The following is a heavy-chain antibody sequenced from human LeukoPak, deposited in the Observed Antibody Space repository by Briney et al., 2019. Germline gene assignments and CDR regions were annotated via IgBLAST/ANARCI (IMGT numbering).Heavy chain of an antibody. D-gene: IGHD2-21*01. CDR3: ARGVLPYSAHYGMDV. J-gene: IGHJ6*02. CDR1: GVADGTCY. Sequence: SETLSLTCTVSGVADGTCYGNWIRRPGGKGLEWLGRIVNSRNINYNPSLQRRLPMSVDTSKNQISLSLSSVTAADPAVYFCARGVLPYSAHYGMDVWGQGTTVTVSS. CDR2: IVNSRNI. V-gene: IGHV4-4*07.